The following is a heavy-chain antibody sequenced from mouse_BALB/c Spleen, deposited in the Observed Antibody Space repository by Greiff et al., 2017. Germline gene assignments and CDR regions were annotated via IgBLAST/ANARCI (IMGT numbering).Heavy chain of an antibody. CDR2: ISSGGST. CDR3: ARGEYYYGSSYQAWFAY. CDR1: GFTFSSYA. J-gene: IGHJ3*01. V-gene: IGHV5-6-5*01. D-gene: IGHD1-1*01. Sequence: DVQLVESGGGLVKPGGSLKLSCAASGFTFSSYAMSWVRQTPEKRLEWVASISSGGSTYYPDSVKGRFTISRDNARNILYLQMSSLRSEDTAMYYCARGEYYYGSSYQAWFAYWGQGTLVTVSA.